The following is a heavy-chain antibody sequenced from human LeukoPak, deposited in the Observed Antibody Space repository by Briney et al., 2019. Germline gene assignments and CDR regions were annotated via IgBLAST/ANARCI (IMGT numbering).Heavy chain of an antibody. CDR2: INDSGGST. J-gene: IGHJ4*02. CDR1: GFTFSSYA. D-gene: IGHD3-10*01. V-gene: IGHV3-23*01. Sequence: SGGSLRLSCAASGFTFSSYAMSWVRQAPGKGLEWASTINDSGGSTYYADTVKGRSTIARDNSKNTLYLQMSSLRADDTDVYYCAKSTSYYFGSGSYSYGFDYWGQGTLVTVSS. CDR3: AKSTSYYFGSGSYSYGFDY.